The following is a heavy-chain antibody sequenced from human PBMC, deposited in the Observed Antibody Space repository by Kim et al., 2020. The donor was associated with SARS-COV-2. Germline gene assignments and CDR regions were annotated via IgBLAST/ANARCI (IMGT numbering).Heavy chain of an antibody. J-gene: IGHJ4*02. CDR1: GYSFTNYG. CDR2: ISVYNGNT. D-gene: IGHD3-10*01. Sequence: ASVKVSCKTSGYSFTNYGINWVRQAPGQGLEWMGWISVYNGNTDYAQKVKGRVTMTTDTSTATAYMELRSLRSDDTAVYYCARVMQETYFYGSGSLFYWGQGTLATVSS. V-gene: IGHV1-18*04. CDR3: ARVMQETYFYGSGSLFY.